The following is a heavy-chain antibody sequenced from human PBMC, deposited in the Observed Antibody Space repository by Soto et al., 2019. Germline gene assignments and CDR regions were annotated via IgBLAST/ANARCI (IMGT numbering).Heavy chain of an antibody. CDR2: IDPSDSQT. J-gene: IGHJ4*02. CDR3: TRQIYDSDTGPNFQYYFDS. V-gene: IGHV5-10-1*01. CDR1: GYSFAGYW. Sequence: GESLKISCKGSGYSFAGYWITWVRQKPGKGLEWMGRIDPSDSQTYYSPSFRGHVTISVTKSITTVFLQWSSLRASDTAMYYCTRQIYDSDTGPNFQYYFDSWGQGTTVTVSS. D-gene: IGHD3-22*01.